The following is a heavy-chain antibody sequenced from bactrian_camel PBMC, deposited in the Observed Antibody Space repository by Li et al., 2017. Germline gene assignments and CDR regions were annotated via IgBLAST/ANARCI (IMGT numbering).Heavy chain of an antibody. Sequence: HVQLVESGGGLVQPGGSLRLSCAASGFTFSSYWMYWVRQAPGKGLEWVSAINGGGAGTYYADSVTGRFAISRDKAQNTVALQMNRLKPEDTAVYYCVKSDNLYGLDSWGQGTQVTVS. CDR1: GFTFSSYW. CDR3: VKSDNLYGLDS. D-gene: IGHD1*01. CDR2: INGGGAGT. J-gene: IGHJ4*01. V-gene: IGHV3S1*01.